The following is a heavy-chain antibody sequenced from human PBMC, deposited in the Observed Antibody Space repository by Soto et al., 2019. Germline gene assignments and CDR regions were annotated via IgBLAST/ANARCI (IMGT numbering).Heavy chain of an antibody. D-gene: IGHD3-16*02. V-gene: IGHV3-23*01. J-gene: IGHJ4*02. CDR3: ARGPSEYIWGSYLRYCDS. CDR2: ISGSSGHT. Sequence: GGSLRLSCAASVFTFSSFAMNWVRQAPGKGLEWVSAISGSSGHTYYADSVKGRFIISRDNSKNTLYLQMDSLSADDTAVYYCARGPSEYIWGSYLRYCDSWGQGSLVTVSS. CDR1: VFTFSSFA.